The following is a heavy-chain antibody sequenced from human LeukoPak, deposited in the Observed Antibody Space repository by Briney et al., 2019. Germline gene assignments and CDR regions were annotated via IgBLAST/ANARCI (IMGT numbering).Heavy chain of an antibody. J-gene: IGHJ4*02. Sequence: SETLSLTCTVSGGSISSYYWSWIRQPAGKGLEWIGYIYYSGSTNYNPSLKSRVTISVDTSKNQFSLKLSSVTAADTAVYYCARHFLGAVAGNYFDYWGQGTLVTVSS. CDR2: IYYSGST. CDR1: GGSISSYY. D-gene: IGHD6-19*01. CDR3: ARHFLGAVAGNYFDY. V-gene: IGHV4-59*08.